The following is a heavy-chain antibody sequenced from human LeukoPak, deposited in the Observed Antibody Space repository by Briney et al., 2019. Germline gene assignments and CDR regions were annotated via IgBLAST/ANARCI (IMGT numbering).Heavy chain of an antibody. Sequence: GGSLRLSCTASGFTFSSYSMNWVRQAPGKGLEWVSYISFSGTTIYYADSVKGRFTISRDNAKNSLYLQMNSLRAEDTAVYYCARGVYSSSVGNYYYYMDVWGKGTTVTVSS. V-gene: IGHV3-48*01. D-gene: IGHD6-13*01. J-gene: IGHJ6*03. CDR2: ISFSGTTI. CDR3: ARGVYSSSVGNYYYYMDV. CDR1: GFTFSSYS.